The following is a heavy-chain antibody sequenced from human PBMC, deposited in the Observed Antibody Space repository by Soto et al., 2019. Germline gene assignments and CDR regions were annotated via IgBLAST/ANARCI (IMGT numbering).Heavy chain of an antibody. CDR1: GYTFTSHG. J-gene: IGHJ3*02. V-gene: IGHV1-18*01. Sequence: QGQLVQSGAEVKEPGASVKVSCKASGYTFTSHGITWVRQAPGQGLEWMGWSSAYKGRTDYAQKVQGRGTMITDTSTSTAYMELRSLRSDDTAMYYCARGVNNDAFDIWGQGTMVTVSS. CDR3: ARGVNNDAFDI. CDR2: SSAYKGRT.